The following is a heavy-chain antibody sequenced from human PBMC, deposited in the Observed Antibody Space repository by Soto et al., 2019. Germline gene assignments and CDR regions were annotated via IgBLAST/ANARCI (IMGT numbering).Heavy chain of an antibody. D-gene: IGHD3-3*01. CDR1: GFTFSSYA. J-gene: IGHJ4*02. CDR3: AKGALRFLEWSQPSNPIDY. CDR2: ISGSGGST. Sequence: GGSLRLSCAASGFTFSSYAMSWVRQAPGKGLEWVSAISGSGGSTYYADSVKGRFTISRDNSKNTLYLQMNSLRAEDTAVYYCAKGALRFLEWSQPSNPIDYWGQGTLVTAPQ. V-gene: IGHV3-23*01.